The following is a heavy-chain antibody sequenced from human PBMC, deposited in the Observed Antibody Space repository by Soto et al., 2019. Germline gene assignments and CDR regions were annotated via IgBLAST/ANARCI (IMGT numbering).Heavy chain of an antibody. CDR3: ARSRKGILRYFDWLSNYGMDV. D-gene: IGHD3-9*01. CDR2: IYYSGST. V-gene: IGHV4-39*07. CDR1: GGSISSSSYY. Sequence: SETLSLTCTVSGGSISSSSYYWVWIRQPPGKGLEWIGSIYYSGSTYYNPSLKSRVTISVDTSKNQFSLKLSSVTAADTAVYYCARSRKGILRYFDWLSNYGMDVWGQGTTVTVSS. J-gene: IGHJ6*02.